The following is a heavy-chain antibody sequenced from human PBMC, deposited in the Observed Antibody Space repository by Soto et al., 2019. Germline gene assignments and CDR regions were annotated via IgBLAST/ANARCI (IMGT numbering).Heavy chain of an antibody. V-gene: IGHV1-8*01. J-gene: IGHJ4*02. Sequence: ASVKVSCKASGYTFTSYDINWVRQATGQGLGWLGWMNPNSGNTGYAQKFQGRVTMTRNTSISTAYMELSSLRSEDTAVYYCARGLLTKYYYGSGRPLGHWGQGTLVTVSS. CDR1: GYTFTSYD. D-gene: IGHD3-10*01. CDR3: ARGLLTKYYYGSGRPLGH. CDR2: MNPNSGNT.